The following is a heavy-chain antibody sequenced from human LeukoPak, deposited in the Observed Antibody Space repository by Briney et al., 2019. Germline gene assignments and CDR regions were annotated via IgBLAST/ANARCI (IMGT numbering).Heavy chain of an antibody. J-gene: IGHJ6*01. D-gene: IGHD4-17*01. CDR2: IIPIFGTA. CDR1: GGTFSSYA. V-gene: IGHV1-69*01. Sequence: SVKVSCKASGGTFSSYAISWVRQAPGQGLEWMGGIIPIFGTANYAQKFQGRVTITADESTSTAYMELSSLRSEDTAVYYCARERDMTTVRRTHYYYGMDVWGKGPRSPSPQ. CDR3: ARERDMTTVRRTHYYYGMDV.